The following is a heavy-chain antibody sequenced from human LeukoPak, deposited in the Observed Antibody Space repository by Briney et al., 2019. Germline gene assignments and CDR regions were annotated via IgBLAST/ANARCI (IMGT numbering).Heavy chain of an antibody. Sequence: PGGSLRLSCVASGFAFRNYWMYWVRQGPGKGLVWLSRINPDGSTTTYADSVKGRSTISRDNARNSLYLQMTSLRAEDTALYYCAELGITMIGGVWGKGTTVTISS. CDR1: GFAFRNYW. CDR2: INPDGSTT. J-gene: IGHJ6*04. D-gene: IGHD3-10*02. CDR3: AELGITMIGGV. V-gene: IGHV3-74*01.